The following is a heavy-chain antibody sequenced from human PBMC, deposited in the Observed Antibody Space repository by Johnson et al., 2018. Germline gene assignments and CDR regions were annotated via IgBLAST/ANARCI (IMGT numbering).Heavy chain of an antibody. V-gene: IGHV1-8*01. J-gene: IGHJ6*02. CDR2: MNPISGNS. CDR1: GYTFTSYD. CDR3: AKVGGSGGGYGMDV. D-gene: IGHD2-15*01. Sequence: QVQLVESGAEVKKPGASVKVSCKASGYTFTSYDINWVRQATGQGLEWMGWMNPISGNSGYAQKFQGRVIMTRNTSISTVYMELSSLRSEDTAVYYCAKVGGSGGGYGMDVWGQGTTVTVSS.